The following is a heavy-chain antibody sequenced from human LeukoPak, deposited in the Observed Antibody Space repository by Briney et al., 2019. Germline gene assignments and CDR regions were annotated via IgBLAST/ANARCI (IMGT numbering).Heavy chain of an antibody. CDR2: IKQDGSEK. Sequence: PGGSLRLSCAASGFTFSSYAMSWVRQAPGKGLEWVANIKQDGSEKYYVDSVKGRFTISRDNAKNSLYLQMNSLRAEDTAVYYCARDSTTLEYYYYGMDVWGQGTTVTVSS. CDR1: GFTFSSYA. D-gene: IGHD1-1*01. CDR3: ARDSTTLEYYYYGMDV. J-gene: IGHJ6*02. V-gene: IGHV3-7*01.